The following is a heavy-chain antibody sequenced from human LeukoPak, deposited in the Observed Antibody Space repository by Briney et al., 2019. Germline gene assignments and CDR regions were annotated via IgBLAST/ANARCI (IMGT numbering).Heavy chain of an antibody. CDR3: AKADSSSWYGGFGY. Sequence: GVSLRLSCAASGFTFSSHWMHWVRQAPGKGLEWLSRISSDGTSTTYGDSVKGRFTISRDNSKNTLYLQMNSLRAEDTAVYYCAKADSSSWYGGFGYWGQGTLVTVSS. J-gene: IGHJ4*02. CDR1: GFTFSSHW. CDR2: ISSDGTST. D-gene: IGHD6-13*01. V-gene: IGHV3-74*01.